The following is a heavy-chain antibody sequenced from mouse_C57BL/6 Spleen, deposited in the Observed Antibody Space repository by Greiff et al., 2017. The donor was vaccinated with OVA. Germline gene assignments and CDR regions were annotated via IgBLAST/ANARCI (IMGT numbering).Heavy chain of an antibody. J-gene: IGHJ3*01. CDR1: GYTFTDYN. CDR2: INPNNGGT. D-gene: IGHD2-10*02. Sequence: DVKLQESGPELVKPGASVKMSCKASGYTFTDYNMHWVKQSHGKSLEWIGYINPNNGGTSYNQKFKGKATLTVNKSSSTAYMELRSLTSEDSAVYYCARSGYGNCWFAYWGQGTLVTVSA. CDR3: ARSGYGNCWFAY. V-gene: IGHV1-22*01.